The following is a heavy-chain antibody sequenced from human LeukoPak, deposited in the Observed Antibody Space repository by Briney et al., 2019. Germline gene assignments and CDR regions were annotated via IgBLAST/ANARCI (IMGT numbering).Heavy chain of an antibody. D-gene: IGHD3-10*02. Sequence: PGGSLRLSCAPSEFTFSTYSISSVRQPPGKGLEWVSSISSGSTYIYYADSVKGRFTISRDNAKNSLYLQMNSLRAEDTAVYYCAELGITMIGGVWGKGTTVTISS. V-gene: IGHV3-21*01. CDR1: EFTFSTYS. J-gene: IGHJ6*03. CDR2: ISSGSTYI. CDR3: AELGITMIGGV.